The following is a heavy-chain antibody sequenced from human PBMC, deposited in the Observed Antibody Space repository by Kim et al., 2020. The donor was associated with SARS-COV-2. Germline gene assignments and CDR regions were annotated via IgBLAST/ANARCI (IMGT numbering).Heavy chain of an antibody. J-gene: IGHJ4*02. CDR1: GFTFSSYW. V-gene: IGHV3-74*01. D-gene: IGHD6-13*01. CDR2: IRGDGSGA. Sequence: GGSLRLSCAASGFTFSSYWMHWVRQVPGKGLLWLSLIRGDGSGATYADPVKGRFTISRDNAKNMLYLQINSLRAEDTAVYYCARDLHVAAVDYWGKGTLVSVCS. CDR3: ARDLHVAAVDY.